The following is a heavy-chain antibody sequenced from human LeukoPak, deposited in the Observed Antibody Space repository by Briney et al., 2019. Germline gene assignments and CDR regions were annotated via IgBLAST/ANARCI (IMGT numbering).Heavy chain of an antibody. CDR2: TYYRSKWYN. CDR1: GDSVSSNSAA. D-gene: IGHD6-19*01. J-gene: IGHJ4*02. CDR3: AGEAQWLVRGSYYFDY. Sequence: SQTLSLTCAISGDSVSSNSAAWNWIRQSPSRGLEWLGRTYYRSKWYNDYAVSVKSRITINPDTSKNQFSLQLNSVTPEDTAVYYCAGEAQWLVRGSYYFDYWGQGTLVTVSS. V-gene: IGHV6-1*01.